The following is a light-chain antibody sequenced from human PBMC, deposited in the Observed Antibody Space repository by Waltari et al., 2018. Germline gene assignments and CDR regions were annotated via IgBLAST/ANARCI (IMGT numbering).Light chain of an antibody. V-gene: IGLV2-8*01. CDR3: SSYAGSNHLV. J-gene: IGLJ3*02. CDR2: EVN. CDR1: SSDGGGYNY. Sequence: QSALTQPPSASGSPGQSVTISCTGTSSDGGGYNYVSWYQHHPGKAPKLMVYEVNKRPSGVPDRFSGSKSGNTASLTVSGLQAEDESDYYCSSYAGSNHLVFGGGTKLTVL.